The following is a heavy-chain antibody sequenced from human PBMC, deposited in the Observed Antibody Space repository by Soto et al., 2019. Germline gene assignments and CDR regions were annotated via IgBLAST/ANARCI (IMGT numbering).Heavy chain of an antibody. CDR3: ARARRITSNAFDS. CDR1: GVTFSTDA. D-gene: IGHD4-4*01. CDR2: IWFDGTNK. V-gene: IGHV3-33*01. J-gene: IGHJ4*02. Sequence: PGGSLRLSCAASGVTFSTDAIHWVRQPPGKGLEWVAVIWFDGTNKYYADSAKGRFTISRDTTKNTLYLQLNSLIAEDTAVYYRARARRITSNAFDSWGQGTLVTVSS.